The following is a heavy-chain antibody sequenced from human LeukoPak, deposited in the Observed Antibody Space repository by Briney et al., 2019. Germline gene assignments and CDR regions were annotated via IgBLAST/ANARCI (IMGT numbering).Heavy chain of an antibody. V-gene: IGHV4-61*01. CDR1: GGSVSSGSYY. CDR3: AREKDGYNSPFDY. Sequence: PLETLSLTCTVSGGSVSSGSYYWSWIRQPPGKGLEWIGHIYYSGSTSYNPSPKSRVTISVDTSKNQLSLQVSSVTAADTAVYYCAREKDGYNSPFDYWGQGTLVTVSS. CDR2: IYYSGST. D-gene: IGHD5-24*01. J-gene: IGHJ4*02.